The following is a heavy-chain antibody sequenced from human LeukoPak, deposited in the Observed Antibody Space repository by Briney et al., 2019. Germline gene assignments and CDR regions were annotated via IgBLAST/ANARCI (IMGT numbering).Heavy chain of an antibody. J-gene: IGHJ4*02. CDR3: ARVPTITFFDY. V-gene: IGHV4-34*01. Sequence: SETLSLTCAVYGGSFSGYYWSWIRQPPGKGLEWIGTIYYSGSTFYNPSLKSRVTISVDTSKNQFSLKLTSVTAADTAVYYCARVPTITFFDYWGQGTLVTVSS. CDR1: GGSFSGYY. CDR2: IYYSGST. D-gene: IGHD3-10*01.